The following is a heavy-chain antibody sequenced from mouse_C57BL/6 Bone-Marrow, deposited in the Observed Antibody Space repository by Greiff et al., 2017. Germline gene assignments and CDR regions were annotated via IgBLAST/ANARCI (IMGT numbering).Heavy chain of an antibody. D-gene: IGHD1-1*01. CDR1: GFNIKNTY. CDR3: ARRYYYGSSPYYFGY. CDR2: IDPANGNT. J-gene: IGHJ2*01. Sequence: EVQLQQSVAELVRPGASVKLSCTASGFNIKNTYMHWVKQRPEQGLEWIGRIDPANGNTKYAPKFQGKATITADTSSNTAYLQLSGLTSEDTAIYYCARRYYYGSSPYYFGYWGQGTTLTVSS. V-gene: IGHV14-3*01.